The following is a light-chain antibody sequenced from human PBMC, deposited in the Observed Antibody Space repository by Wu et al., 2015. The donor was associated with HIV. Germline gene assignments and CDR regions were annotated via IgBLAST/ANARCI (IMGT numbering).Light chain of an antibody. J-gene: IGKJ4*01. CDR1: QSVRSSH. V-gene: IGKV3D-20*02. CDR2: AAS. Sequence: EIVLTQSPGTLSLSPGEGATLSCRASQSVRSSHLAWYQQKPGQAPRLIIYAASTRATGIPDRFSGSGSGTDFTLTISSLEPEDFAVYYCQQRGNWPALTFGEGTKVEIK. CDR3: QQRGNWPALT.